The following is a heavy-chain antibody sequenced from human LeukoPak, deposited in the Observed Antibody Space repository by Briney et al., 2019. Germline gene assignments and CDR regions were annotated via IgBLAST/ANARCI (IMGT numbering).Heavy chain of an antibody. Sequence: GGSLRLSCAASGFTFSTHGMSWVRQAPGKGLEWVSGISGDGGGDGGSTYYADSVKGRFTISRDNSKNTLYLQMNSLRAEDTAVYYCAKYPLYYDSSGYYYPYYFDYWGQGTLVTVSS. J-gene: IGHJ4*02. D-gene: IGHD3-22*01. CDR2: ISGDGGGDGGST. CDR1: GFTFSTHG. CDR3: AKYPLYYDSSGYYYPYYFDY. V-gene: IGHV3-23*01.